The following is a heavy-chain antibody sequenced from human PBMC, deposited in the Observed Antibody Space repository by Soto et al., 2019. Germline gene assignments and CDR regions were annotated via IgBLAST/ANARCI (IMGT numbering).Heavy chain of an antibody. CDR1: GYTFENYY. V-gene: IGHV1-46*02. Sequence: QVHLVQSGAEVKKPGASVKVSCKASGYTFENYYIHWVRQAPGQGLEWLGILDPTGGRTTYAQKFQDRVTMTRDTSTSTVYMELTSLRSNDTALYYCARELQFPHQETGMDVWDQGTTVTVSS. CDR2: LDPTGGRT. J-gene: IGHJ6*02. D-gene: IGHD2-15*01. CDR3: ARELQFPHQETGMDV.